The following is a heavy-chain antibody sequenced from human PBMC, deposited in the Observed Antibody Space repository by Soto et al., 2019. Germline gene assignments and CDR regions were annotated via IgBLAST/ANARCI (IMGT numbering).Heavy chain of an antibody. CDR3: ARPGSGYDVLAGRYFYYYHAVDV. V-gene: IGHV3-30-3*01. J-gene: IGHJ6*02. D-gene: IGHD3-9*01. Sequence: GGSLRLSCAASGFIFNTYAMHWVRQAPGKGLEWVAVISYDGNNKNYADSVKGRFTISRDDSTDTLHLQMNSLRVEDTAVYFCARPGSGYDVLAGRYFYYYHAVDVWGQGTTVTVSS. CDR1: GFIFNTYA. CDR2: ISYDGNNK.